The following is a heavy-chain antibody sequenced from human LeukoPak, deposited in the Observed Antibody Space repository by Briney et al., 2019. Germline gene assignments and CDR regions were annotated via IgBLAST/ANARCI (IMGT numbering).Heavy chain of an antibody. J-gene: IGHJ4*02. CDR3: ARAAVGTSGWYSFDY. V-gene: IGHV3-30-3*01. Sequence: GGSLRLSCAASGFTFSSYAMHWVRQAPGKGLEWVAVISYDGSNKYYADSVKGRFTISRDNSKNTLYLQMISLIPEDTAVYYCARAAVGTSGWYSFDYWGQGALVTVSS. D-gene: IGHD6-19*01. CDR1: GFTFSSYA. CDR2: ISYDGSNK.